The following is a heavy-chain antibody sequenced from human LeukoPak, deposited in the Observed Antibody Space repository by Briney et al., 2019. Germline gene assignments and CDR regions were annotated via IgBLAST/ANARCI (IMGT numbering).Heavy chain of an antibody. D-gene: IGHD3-9*01. CDR2: IIPIFGTA. Sequence: ASVKVSCKASGGTFSSYAISWVRQPPGQGLEWMGGIIPIFGTANYAQKFQGRVTITADKSTSTAYMELSSLRSEDTAVYYCARDRRYFDWSHYYYYMDVWGKGTTVTVSS. V-gene: IGHV1-69*06. J-gene: IGHJ6*03. CDR3: ARDRRYFDWSHYYYYMDV. CDR1: GGTFSSYA.